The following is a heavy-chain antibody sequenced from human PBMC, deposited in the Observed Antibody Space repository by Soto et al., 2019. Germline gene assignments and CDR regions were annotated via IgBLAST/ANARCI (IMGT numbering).Heavy chain of an antibody. J-gene: IGHJ4*02. D-gene: IGHD6-13*01. CDR3: ARQHPLNLHAWYI. V-gene: IGHV5-10-1*01. CDR2: IDPSDSQT. Sequence: GESLKISCKGSGYSFAGYWITWVRQKPGKGLEWMGRIDPSDSQTYYSPSFRGHVTISATKSITTVFLQWSSLRASDTAMYYCARQHPLNLHAWYIWGQGTLVAVSS. CDR1: GYSFAGYW.